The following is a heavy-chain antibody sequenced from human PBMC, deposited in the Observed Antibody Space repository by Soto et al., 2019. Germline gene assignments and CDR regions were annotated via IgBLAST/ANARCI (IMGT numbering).Heavy chain of an antibody. CDR2: LYWDDDK. CDR3: AQGLRGPFGGVMGFVYNWFDP. Sequence: QITLKESGPTLVKPTQTLTLTCTFSGFSLSTSGVGVGWIRQPPGRALEWLALLYWDDDKSYNPSLKRKLTVTKDTSKNQVVLTMTNRDPVDTATYYCAQGLRGPFGGVMGFVYNWFDPWGQGTLVTVSS. D-gene: IGHD3-16*01. J-gene: IGHJ5*02. V-gene: IGHV2-5*02. CDR1: GFSLSTSGVG.